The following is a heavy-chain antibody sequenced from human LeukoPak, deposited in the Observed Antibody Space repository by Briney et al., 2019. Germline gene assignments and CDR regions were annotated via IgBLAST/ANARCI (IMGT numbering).Heavy chain of an antibody. Sequence: SETLSLTCTVSGGSISSRGYYWSWIRQHPGKGLEWIGYIYYSGSTYYNPSLKSRVTISVDTSKNQFSLKLSSVTAADTAVYYCAREGGQYFDYWGQGTLVTVSS. CDR3: AREGGQYFDY. CDR1: GGSISSRGYY. V-gene: IGHV4-31*03. J-gene: IGHJ4*02. CDR2: IYYSGST.